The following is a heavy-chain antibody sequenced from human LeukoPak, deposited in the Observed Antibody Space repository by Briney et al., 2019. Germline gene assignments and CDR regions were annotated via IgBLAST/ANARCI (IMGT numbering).Heavy chain of an antibody. CDR3: ARGPRGDDYNDY. J-gene: IGHJ4*02. V-gene: IGHV3-53*01. D-gene: IGHD3-10*01. CDR1: GFTVSSNY. Sequence: GGSLRLSCAASGFTVSSNYMSWVRQAPGKGLEWVSVIYSDGSTYYADSVKGRFTISRDNSKNTLYLQMNSLRAEDTAVYYCARGPRGDDYNDYWGQGTLVTVSS. CDR2: IYSDGST.